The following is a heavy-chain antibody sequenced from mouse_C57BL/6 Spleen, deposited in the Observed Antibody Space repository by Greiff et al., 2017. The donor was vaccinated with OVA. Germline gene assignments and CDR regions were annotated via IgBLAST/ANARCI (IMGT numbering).Heavy chain of an antibody. Sequence: QVHVKQPGAELVKPGASVKLSCKASGYTFTSYWMHWVKQRPGQGLEWIGMIHPNSGSTNYNEKFKSKATLTVDKSSSTAYMQLSSLTSEDSAVYYCARWFYDGYYYFDYWGKGTTLTVSS. CDR1: GYTFTSYW. CDR3: ARWFYDGYYYFDY. J-gene: IGHJ2*01. CDR2: IHPNSGST. D-gene: IGHD2-3*01. V-gene: IGHV1-64*01.